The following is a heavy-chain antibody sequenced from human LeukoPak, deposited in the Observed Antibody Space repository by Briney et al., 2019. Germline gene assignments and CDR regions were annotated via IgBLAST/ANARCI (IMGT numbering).Heavy chain of an antibody. CDR3: ARDRSGWYDFDY. J-gene: IGHJ4*02. D-gene: IGHD6-19*01. Sequence: GRSLRLSRAASGFTFSSYAMHWVRQAPGKGLEWVAVISYDGSNKYYADSVKGRFTISRDNSKNTLYLQMNSLRAEDTAVYYCARDRSGWYDFDYWGQGTLVTVSS. CDR1: GFTFSSYA. CDR2: ISYDGSNK. V-gene: IGHV3-30-3*01.